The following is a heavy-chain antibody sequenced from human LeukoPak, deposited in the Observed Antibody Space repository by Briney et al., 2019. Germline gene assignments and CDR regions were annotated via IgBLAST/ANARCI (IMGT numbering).Heavy chain of an antibody. V-gene: IGHV1-18*01. CDR1: GYTFTSYG. CDR2: ISAHNGNT. J-gene: IGHJ6*03. CDR3: ARGLSSTSLETPGYYYYMDV. Sequence: ASVKVSCKASGYTFTSYGISWVRQAPGQGLEWMGWISAHNGNTNYAQKLQGRVTMTTDTSTSSAYMELRSLRSDDTAVYYCARGLSSTSLETPGYYYYMDVWGKGTTVTVSS. D-gene: IGHD2-2*01.